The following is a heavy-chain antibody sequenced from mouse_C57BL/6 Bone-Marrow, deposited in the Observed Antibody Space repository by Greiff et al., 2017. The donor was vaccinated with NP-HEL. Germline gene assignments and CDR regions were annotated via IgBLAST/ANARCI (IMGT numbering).Heavy chain of an antibody. D-gene: IGHD2-2*01. Sequence: VQLQQSGPVLVKPGASVKMSCKASGYTFTDYYMHWVKQSHGKSLEWIGYINPYNGGTSYTQKFKGKATLTVDKSSSTAYMELNSLTSEDAAVYYCAKGLRRLFDYWGQGTTLTVSS. CDR3: AKGLRRLFDY. J-gene: IGHJ2*01. CDR1: GYTFTDYY. V-gene: IGHV1-19*01. CDR2: INPYNGGT.